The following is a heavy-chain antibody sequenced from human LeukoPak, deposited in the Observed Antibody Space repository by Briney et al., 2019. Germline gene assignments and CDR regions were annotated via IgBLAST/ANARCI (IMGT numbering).Heavy chain of an antibody. V-gene: IGHV3-30*04. CDR2: ISYDGSKK. CDR1: GFTFSSYA. Sequence: GGSLRLSCVVSGFTFSSYAVHWVRQAPGKGLEWVAVISYDGSKKYYADSVEGRFTISRDNSKNTLWLQINSLTIEDTAVYYCARGESYRFDYWGLGTLVTVSS. J-gene: IGHJ4*02. CDR3: ARGESYRFDY. D-gene: IGHD1-26*01.